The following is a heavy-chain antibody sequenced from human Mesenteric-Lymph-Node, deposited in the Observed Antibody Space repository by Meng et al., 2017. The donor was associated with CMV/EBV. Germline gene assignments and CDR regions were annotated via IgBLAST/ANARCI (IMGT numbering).Heavy chain of an antibody. D-gene: IGHD3-10*01. Sequence: GESLKISCAASGFIFSNYGMNWVRQAPGKGLEWVSAINDSGGSTYYADSVKGRFTISRDNSKNTLYLLMNSLRAEDTAVYYCAKDKYGSGTNWFDPWGQGTLVTVSS. J-gene: IGHJ5*02. CDR1: GFIFSNYG. CDR3: AKDKYGSGTNWFDP. V-gene: IGHV3-23*01. CDR2: INDSGGST.